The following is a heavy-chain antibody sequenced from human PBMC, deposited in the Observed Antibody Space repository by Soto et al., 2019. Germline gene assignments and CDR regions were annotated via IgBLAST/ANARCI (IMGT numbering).Heavy chain of an antibody. CDR3: ARGGAMGADY. J-gene: IGHJ4*02. CDR2: IYFDGITT. Sequence: GGSLRLSCTASGFTFNTHWMHWVRQAPGKGLVWVSRIYFDGITTNYADSVKGRLTVSRDNAKNTVYLHVNTLRDEDTAVYYCARGGAMGADYWGQGTLVTVSS. V-gene: IGHV3-74*01. CDR1: GFTFNTHW. D-gene: IGHD1-26*01.